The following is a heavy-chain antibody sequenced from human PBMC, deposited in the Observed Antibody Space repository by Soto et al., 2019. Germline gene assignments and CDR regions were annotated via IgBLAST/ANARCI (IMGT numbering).Heavy chain of an antibody. CDR3: VRGTPTPGLDI. Sequence: PGGSLRLSCVGSGFRFSDYPLNWVRQAPGQGLEWVANINRRGTSTNCVDSVRGRFSTSRDSTRNSLYLNMDSLRVEDTATYYCVRGTPTPGLDIWGRGTTVTVSS. CDR2: INRRGTST. D-gene: IGHD1-1*01. V-gene: IGHV3-7*03. J-gene: IGHJ6*02. CDR1: GFRFSDYP.